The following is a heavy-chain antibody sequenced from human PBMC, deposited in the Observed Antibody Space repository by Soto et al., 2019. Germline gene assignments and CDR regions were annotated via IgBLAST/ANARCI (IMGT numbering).Heavy chain of an antibody. V-gene: IGHV3-48*01. J-gene: IGHJ4*02. Sequence: EVQLVESGGGLVQPGGSLRLSCAASGFTFSSYSMNWVRQAPGKGLEWVSYISSSSSTIYYADSVKGRFTISRDNAKNSLYLQMNSLRAEDTAVYYCARDRVPYCSSTSCYGGDYWGQGTLVTVSS. CDR1: GFTFSSYS. CDR2: ISSSSSTI. D-gene: IGHD2-2*01. CDR3: ARDRVPYCSSTSCYGGDY.